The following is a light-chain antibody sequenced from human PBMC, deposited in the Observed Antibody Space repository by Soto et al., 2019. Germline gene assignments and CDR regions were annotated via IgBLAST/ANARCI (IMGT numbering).Light chain of an antibody. Sequence: QSALTQPASVSGSPGQSITISCTGSSSDVGGYNLVSWYQQHPGKAPTLIISEDIKRPSGVSDCFSASKSGNTASLTIAGLQPEDEGSYYCCSYAGRTSLILGGGTKLTVL. V-gene: IGLV2-23*01. CDR3: CSYAGRTSLI. CDR2: EDI. J-gene: IGLJ2*01. CDR1: SSDVGGYNL.